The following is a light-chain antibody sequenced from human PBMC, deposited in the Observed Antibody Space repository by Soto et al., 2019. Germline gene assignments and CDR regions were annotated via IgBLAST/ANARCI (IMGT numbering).Light chain of an antibody. CDR1: DSDIGGFNY. J-gene: IGLJ1*01. V-gene: IGLV2-8*01. CDR3: SSYAGSTVV. CDR2: EVT. Sequence: QSALTQPPSASGSPGQSVTISRTGTDSDIGGFNYVSWYQQYPGKAPKLIIYEVTKRPSGVPDRFSGSKSGNTASLTVSGFQAEDEADYYCSSYAGSTVVFGTGTKVTVL.